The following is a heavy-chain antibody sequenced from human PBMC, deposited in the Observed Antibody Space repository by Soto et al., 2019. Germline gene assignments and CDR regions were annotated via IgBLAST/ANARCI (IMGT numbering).Heavy chain of an antibody. CDR1: GYTFTSYD. CDR3: ARSSNYCSSTSCYEGDFDY. Sequence: ASVKVSCKASGYTFTSYDINWVRQATGQGLEWMGWMNPNSGNTGYAQKFQGRVTMTRNTSISTAYMELSSLRSEDTAVYYCARSSNYCSSTSCYEGDFDYWGQGTLVTVSS. V-gene: IGHV1-8*01. J-gene: IGHJ4*02. D-gene: IGHD2-2*01. CDR2: MNPNSGNT.